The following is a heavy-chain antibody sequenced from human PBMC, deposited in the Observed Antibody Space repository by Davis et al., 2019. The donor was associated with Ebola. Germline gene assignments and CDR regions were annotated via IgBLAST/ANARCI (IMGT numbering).Heavy chain of an antibody. Sequence: SGPTLVKPTQTLTLTCTFSGFSLSTSGMCVSWIRQPPGKALEWLARIDWDDDKYYSTSLKTRLTISKDTSKNQVVLTMTNMDPVDTATYYCARAPGYCSGGSCHYGHWFDPWGQGTLVTVSS. CDR1: GFSLSTSGMC. D-gene: IGHD2-15*01. CDR2: IDWDDDK. CDR3: ARAPGYCSGGSCHYGHWFDP. J-gene: IGHJ5*02. V-gene: IGHV2-70*11.